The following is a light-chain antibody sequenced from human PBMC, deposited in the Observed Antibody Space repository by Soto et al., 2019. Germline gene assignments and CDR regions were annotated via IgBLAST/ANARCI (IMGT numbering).Light chain of an antibody. Sequence: DVVMTQSPLSLPVTLGQPASISCRSSQSLEYSDGNTYLNWFHQRPGQSPRRLIYKVSNRDSGVPDRFSGSESGTDFTLRISRVEAEDVGIYYCMQQTHWPPRTFGQGTKVEIK. J-gene: IGKJ1*01. CDR3: MQQTHWPPRT. CDR1: QSLEYSDGNTY. CDR2: KVS. V-gene: IGKV2-30*01.